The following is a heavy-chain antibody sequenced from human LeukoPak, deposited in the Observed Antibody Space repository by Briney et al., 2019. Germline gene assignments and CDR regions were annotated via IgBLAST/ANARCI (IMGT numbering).Heavy chain of an antibody. J-gene: IGHJ4*02. CDR2: INTNTGNP. D-gene: IGHD3-10*01. V-gene: IGHV7-4-1*02. CDR3: ARDLTVRVRGVLNY. CDR1: GYTFTSYA. Sequence: GASVKVSCKASGYTFTSYAMNWVRRAPGQGLEWMGWINTNTGNPTYAQGFTGRFVFSLDTSVSTAYLQISSLKAEDTAVYYCARDLTVRVRGVLNYWGQGTLVTVSS.